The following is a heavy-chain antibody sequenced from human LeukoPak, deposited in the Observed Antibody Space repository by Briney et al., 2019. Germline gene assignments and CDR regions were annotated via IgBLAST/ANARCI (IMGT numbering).Heavy chain of an antibody. J-gene: IGHJ4*02. V-gene: IGHV3-23*01. Sequence: PGGSLRLSCAASGFTFSSYAMSWVRQAPGKGLEWVSAISGSGGSTYYADSVKGRFTISRDNSKNTLYLQMNSLRAEDTAVYYCATQYYDSSGYLDYWGQGSLVTVSS. CDR3: ATQYYDSSGYLDY. CDR2: ISGSGGST. CDR1: GFTFSSYA. D-gene: IGHD3-22*01.